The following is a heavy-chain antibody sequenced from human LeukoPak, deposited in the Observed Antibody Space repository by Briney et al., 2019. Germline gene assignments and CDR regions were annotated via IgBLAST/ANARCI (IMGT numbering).Heavy chain of an antibody. J-gene: IGHJ3*02. CDR3: AREYSSSSGKNAFDI. V-gene: IGHV4-4*07. CDR2: IYASGST. D-gene: IGHD6-6*01. Sequence: SETLSLTCTVSGGSISSYFWSWIRQPAGKGLEWIGRIYASGSTNYNPSLKSRVTTSVDTSKNQFPLKLTSVTAADTAVYYCAREYSSSSGKNAFDIWGQGTMVTVSS. CDR1: GGSISSYF.